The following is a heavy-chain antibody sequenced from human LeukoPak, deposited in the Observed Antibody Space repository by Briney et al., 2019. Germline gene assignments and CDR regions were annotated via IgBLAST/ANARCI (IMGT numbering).Heavy chain of an antibody. CDR2: FYYTGST. V-gene: IGHV4-39*01. CDR1: GGSISSSGYY. J-gene: IGHJ3*02. Sequence: SETLSPTCIVSGGSISSSGYYWDWIRQPPGKGLEWIGNFYYTGSTYYNPSLKSRITISVDTSKNQFSLKLRSVTAADTAVYYCARHSRSGYGDYESAFDIWGQGTMVTVSS. D-gene: IGHD5-12*01. CDR3: ARHSRSGYGDYESAFDI.